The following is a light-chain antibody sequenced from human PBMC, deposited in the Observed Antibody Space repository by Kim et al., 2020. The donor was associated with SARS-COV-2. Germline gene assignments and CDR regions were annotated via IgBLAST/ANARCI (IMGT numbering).Light chain of an antibody. J-gene: IGKJ2*01. V-gene: IGKV3-15*01. CDR1: QSVTSN. Sequence: SVSPGERVTLPCRASQSVTSNLAWYQQYPGQAPRLLIFAASTRATGIPARFSGSGSGTEFTLTISSLQSEDFAVYYCQQYKNWPYTFGQGTKLDIK. CDR2: AAS. CDR3: QQYKNWPYT.